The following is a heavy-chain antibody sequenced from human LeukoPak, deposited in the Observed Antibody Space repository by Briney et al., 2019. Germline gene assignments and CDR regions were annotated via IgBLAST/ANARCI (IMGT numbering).Heavy chain of an antibody. D-gene: IGHD3-22*01. Sequence: ASVKVSCKASGGTFSSYTINWVRQAPGQGLEWMGGIIPIFGSANYAQKFQGRVTITADESTSTAYMELSGLRSEDTAVYYCARAGTYYYDSSGYYSFDYWGQGTLVTVSS. CDR1: GGTFSSYT. CDR2: IIPIFGSA. V-gene: IGHV1-69*13. J-gene: IGHJ4*02. CDR3: ARAGTYYYDSSGYYSFDY.